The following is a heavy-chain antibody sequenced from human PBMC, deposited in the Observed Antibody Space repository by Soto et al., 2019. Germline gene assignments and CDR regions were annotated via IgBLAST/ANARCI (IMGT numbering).Heavy chain of an antibody. J-gene: IGHJ5*02. D-gene: IGHD2-15*01. CDR1: GFTFSSYA. CDR2: ISGSGGST. CDR3: AKASRILRYCSGGSCYGPNWFDP. Sequence: GGSLRLSCAASGFTFSSYAMSWVRQAPGKGLEWVSAISGSGGSTYYADSVKGRFTISRDNSKNTLYLQMNSLRAEDTAVYYCAKASRILRYCSGGSCYGPNWFDPWGQGTLVTVSS. V-gene: IGHV3-23*01.